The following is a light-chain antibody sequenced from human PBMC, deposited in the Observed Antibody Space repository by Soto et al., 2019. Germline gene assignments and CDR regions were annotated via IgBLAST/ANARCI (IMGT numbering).Light chain of an antibody. CDR1: QSVSSY. Sequence: EIVMTQSPATLSVSPGERATLSCRASQSVSSYLAWYQQKPGQAPRLLIYDASNRATGIPARFSGSGSGTDFTLTISSLEPEDFAVYYCQQRSNWPFGQGTKVDIK. V-gene: IGKV3-11*01. J-gene: IGKJ1*01. CDR3: QQRSNWP. CDR2: DAS.